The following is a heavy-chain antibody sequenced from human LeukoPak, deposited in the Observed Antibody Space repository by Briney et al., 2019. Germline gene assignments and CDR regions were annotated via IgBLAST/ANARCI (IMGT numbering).Heavy chain of an antibody. J-gene: IGHJ3*02. V-gene: IGHV1-69*01. Sequence: ASVKVSCKASGGTFSSYAISWVRQAPGQGLEWMGGIIPIFGTANYAQKFQGRVTITADESTSTAYMELSSLRSEDTAVYYCARPETTVTTFVAFDIWGQGTMVTVSS. CDR2: IIPIFGTA. CDR1: GGTFSSYA. D-gene: IGHD4-17*01. CDR3: ARPETTVTTFVAFDI.